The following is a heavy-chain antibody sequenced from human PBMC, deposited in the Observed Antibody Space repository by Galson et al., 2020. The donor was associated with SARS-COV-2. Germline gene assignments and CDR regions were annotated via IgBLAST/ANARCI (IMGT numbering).Heavy chain of an antibody. CDR2: IRSKAYGGTT. CDR3: TRDFSGYIYGRPKNYFDY. CDR1: GFTFGDYA. J-gene: IGHJ4*02. Sequence: GESLKISCTTSGFTFGDYAMSWFRQAPGKGLEWVSFIRSKAYGGTTQYAASVKGRYTFSRDDSKSIAYLQMNSLKTEDTAVYYCTRDFSGYIYGRPKNYFDYWGQGTLVTVSS. V-gene: IGHV3-49*03. D-gene: IGHD5-18*01.